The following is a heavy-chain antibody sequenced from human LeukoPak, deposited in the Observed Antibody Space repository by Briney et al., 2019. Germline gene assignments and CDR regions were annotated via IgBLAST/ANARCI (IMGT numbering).Heavy chain of an antibody. CDR3: ARTRLGEWLVGNAFDI. CDR2: ISGISSDI. J-gene: IGHJ3*02. CDR1: GFTFSSYS. V-gene: IGHV3-21*01. Sequence: GGSLRLSCAASGFTFSSYSMNWVRQAPGKGLEWVSSISGISSDIYYADSVKGRFTISRDNAKNSLYQQMNSLRAEDTAVYYCARTRLGEWLVGNAFDIWGQGTMVTVSS. D-gene: IGHD6-19*01.